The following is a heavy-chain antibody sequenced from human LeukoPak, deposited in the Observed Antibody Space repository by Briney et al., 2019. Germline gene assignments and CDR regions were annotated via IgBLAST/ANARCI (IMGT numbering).Heavy chain of an antibody. CDR1: GYTFTSYG. V-gene: IGHV1-2*04. Sequence: ASVKVSCKASGYTFTSYGISWVRQAPGQGLEWMGWINPNSGGTKYAQKFQGWVTMTRDTSISTAYMELSRLRSDDTAVYYCARSIFSRDGYNLFDYWGQGTLVTVSS. J-gene: IGHJ4*02. CDR2: INPNSGGT. D-gene: IGHD5-24*01. CDR3: ARSIFSRDGYNLFDY.